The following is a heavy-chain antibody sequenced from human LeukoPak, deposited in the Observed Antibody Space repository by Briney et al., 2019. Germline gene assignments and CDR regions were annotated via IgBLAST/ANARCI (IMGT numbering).Heavy chain of an antibody. Sequence: GASVKVSCKASGYTFTSYGISWVRQAPGQGLEWMGWISAYYGNTNYAQKLQGRVTMTRDTSTSTVYMELSSLRSEDTAVYYCAREARSVTTDGMDVWGQGTTVTVSS. D-gene: IGHD4-17*01. V-gene: IGHV1-18*01. J-gene: IGHJ6*02. CDR2: ISAYYGNT. CDR1: GYTFTSYG. CDR3: AREARSVTTDGMDV.